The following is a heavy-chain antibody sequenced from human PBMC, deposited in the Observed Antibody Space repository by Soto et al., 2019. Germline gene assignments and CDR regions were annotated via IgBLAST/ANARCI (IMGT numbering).Heavy chain of an antibody. V-gene: IGHV1-69*06. D-gene: IGHD2-8*01. CDR2: IIPIFGTA. CDR3: ARDGYCTNGVCYHSYYYYYYGMDV. Sequence: SVKVSCKASGGTFSSYAISWVRQAPGQGLEWMGGIIPIFGTANYAQKFQGRVTITADKSTSTAYMELSSLRSEDTAVYYCARDGYCTNGVCYHSYYYYYYGMDVWGQGTTVTVSS. J-gene: IGHJ6*02. CDR1: GGTFSSYA.